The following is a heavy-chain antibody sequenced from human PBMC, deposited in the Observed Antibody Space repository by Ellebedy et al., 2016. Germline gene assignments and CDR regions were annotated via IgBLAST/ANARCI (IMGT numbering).Heavy chain of an antibody. Sequence: SETLSLTCTVSGGSISSGGYYWSWIRQHPGKGLEWIGYIYYSGSTYYNPSLKSRLTISVDKSKNQFTLKLSSVTAADTAVYYCTLTAAGTGDRWFDPWGQGTLVTVSS. D-gene: IGHD6-13*01. CDR3: TLTAAGTGDRWFDP. CDR1: GGSISSGGYY. J-gene: IGHJ5*02. CDR2: IYYSGST. V-gene: IGHV4-31*03.